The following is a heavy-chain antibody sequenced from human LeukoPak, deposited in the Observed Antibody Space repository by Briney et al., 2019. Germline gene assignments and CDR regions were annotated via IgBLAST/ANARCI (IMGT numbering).Heavy chain of an antibody. CDR1: GFTFSGSA. CDR3: TTEAYYDSSGYYYVGYFQH. CDR2: IRSKANSYAT. J-gene: IGHJ1*01. Sequence: PGGSLRLSCAASGFTFSGSAMHWVRQASGKGLEWVGRIRSKANSYATAYAASVKGRFTISRDDSKNTAYLQMNSLKTEDTAVYYCTTEAYYDSSGYYYVGYFQHWGQGTLVTVSS. V-gene: IGHV3-73*01. D-gene: IGHD3-22*01.